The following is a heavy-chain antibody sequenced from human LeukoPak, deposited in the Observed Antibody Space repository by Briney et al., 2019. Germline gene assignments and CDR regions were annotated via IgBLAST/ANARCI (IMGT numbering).Heavy chain of an antibody. CDR2: IYYSGST. D-gene: IGHD3-10*01. CDR3: ARSVGDPIGYFDY. CDR1: GGSISSYY. Sequence: SETLSLTCTVSGGSISSYYWSWIRQPPGKGLEWIGYIYYSGSTYYKPSLKSRVTISVDTSKNQFSLKLSSVTAADTAVYYCARSVGDPIGYFDYWGQGTLVTVSS. V-gene: IGHV4-59*08. J-gene: IGHJ4*02.